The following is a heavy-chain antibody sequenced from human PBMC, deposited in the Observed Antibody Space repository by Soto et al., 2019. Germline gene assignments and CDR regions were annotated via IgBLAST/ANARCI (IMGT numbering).Heavy chain of an antibody. J-gene: IGHJ1*01. CDR3: ARDRGGYCSITSCYLPESFQH. D-gene: IGHD2-2*01. V-gene: IGHV4-31*03. CDR1: GVSISSGGYY. CDR2: IYYSAST. Sequence: QVQLQESGPGLVKPSQTLSLTCTVSGVSISSGGYYWNWIRQHPGKGLEWVGSIYYSASTYYNPALKSRVTISVDTAKNQFSLKLNSVTAADTAVDYCARDRGGYCSITSCYLPESFQHWGQGYRVTVSS.